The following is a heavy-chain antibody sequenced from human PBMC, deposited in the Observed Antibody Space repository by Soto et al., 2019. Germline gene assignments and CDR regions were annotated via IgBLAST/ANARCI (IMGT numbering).Heavy chain of an antibody. D-gene: IGHD1-7*01. CDR1: GFTFSDDY. Sequence: VGSLSLSCAASGFTFSDDYMSWIRQAPGKGLEWISYISSSGSAIYYADSVRGRFTVSRDNAKNSLYLQMNSLRAEDTAVYYCARSYDWNYACFDSWGQGTLVTVSS. CDR2: ISSSGSAI. V-gene: IGHV3-11*01. CDR3: ARSYDWNYACFDS. J-gene: IGHJ4*02.